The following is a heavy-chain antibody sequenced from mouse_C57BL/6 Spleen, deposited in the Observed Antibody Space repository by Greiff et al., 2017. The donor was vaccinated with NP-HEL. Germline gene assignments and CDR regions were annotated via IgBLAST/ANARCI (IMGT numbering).Heavy chain of an antibody. Sequence: QVQLKQPGAELVRPGSSVKLSCKASGYTFTSYWMHWVKQRPIQGLEWIGNIDPSDSETHYNQKFKDKATLTVDKSSSTAYMQLSSLTSEDSAVYCCTRGANWAWFAYWGQGTLVTVSA. V-gene: IGHV1-52*01. CDR2: IDPSDSET. CDR3: TRGANWAWFAY. D-gene: IGHD4-1*01. J-gene: IGHJ3*01. CDR1: GYTFTSYW.